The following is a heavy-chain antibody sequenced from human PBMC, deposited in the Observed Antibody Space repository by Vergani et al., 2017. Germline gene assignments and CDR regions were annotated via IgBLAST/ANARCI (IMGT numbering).Heavy chain of an antibody. CDR2: ISYDGSNK. CDR3: ARAPPFFGVVIYYYYYMDV. D-gene: IGHD3-3*01. V-gene: IGHV3-30*19. CDR1: GFIFKNHG. Sequence: QVQLVESGGGVVQPGTSLRLSCAASGFIFKNHGMQWVRQAPGKGLEWVAVISYDGSNKYYADSVKGRFTISRDNSKNTLYLQMNSLRAEDTAVYYCARAPPFFGVVIYYYYYMDVWGKGTTVTVSS. J-gene: IGHJ6*03.